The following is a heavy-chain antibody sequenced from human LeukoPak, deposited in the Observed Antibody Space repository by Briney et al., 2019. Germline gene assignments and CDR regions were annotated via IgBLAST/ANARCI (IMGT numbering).Heavy chain of an antibody. J-gene: IGHJ6*02. CDR1: GGTFSSYA. D-gene: IGHD6-13*01. Sequence: GASVKVSCKASGGTFSSYAISWVRQAPGQGLEWMGGIIPIFGTANYAQKFQGRVTITADESTSTAYMELSSLRSEDTAVYYCARDQGIAALHFFGYYYGMDVWGQGTTVTVSS. V-gene: IGHV1-69*13. CDR3: ARDQGIAALHFFGYYYGMDV. CDR2: IIPIFGTA.